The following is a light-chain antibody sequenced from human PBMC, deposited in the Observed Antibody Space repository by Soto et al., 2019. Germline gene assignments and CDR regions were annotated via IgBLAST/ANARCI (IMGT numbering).Light chain of an antibody. J-gene: IGKJ1*01. CDR2: GAS. CDR1: QSVSSTY. V-gene: IGKV3-20*01. Sequence: EIVLTQSPGTLSLSPGDRATLSCRASQSVSSTYLAWYQQKAGQAPRLLIYGASSRATGIPDRFSGSGSGTDFTLSISRLEPEDFAVYYCQQYSSLWTFGQGTKVEIK. CDR3: QQYSSLWT.